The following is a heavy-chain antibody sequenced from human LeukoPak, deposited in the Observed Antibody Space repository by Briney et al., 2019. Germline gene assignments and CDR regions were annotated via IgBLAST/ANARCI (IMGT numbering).Heavy chain of an antibody. CDR3: ARRLLGGSGSFDY. Sequence: GESLKISCKGSGYSFTSYWIGWVRQMPGKGLEWMGLIHPVDSDTIYSPSFQGQVTMSADKSISTAYLQWSSLKASDTAMYYCARRLLGGSGSFDYWGQGTVVTVSS. CDR2: IHPVDSDT. CDR1: GYSFTSYW. V-gene: IGHV5-51*01. D-gene: IGHD3-10*01. J-gene: IGHJ4*02.